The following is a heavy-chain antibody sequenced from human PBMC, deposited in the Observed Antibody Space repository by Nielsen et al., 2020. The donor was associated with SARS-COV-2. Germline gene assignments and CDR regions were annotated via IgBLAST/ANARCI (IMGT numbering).Heavy chain of an antibody. D-gene: IGHD5-12*01. CDR3: ATGDIVATTIY. CDR1: GYTFAGYY. J-gene: IGHJ4*02. Sequence: ASVKVSCKASGYTFAGYYMHWVRQAPGQGLEWMGRINPNSGGTNYAQKFQGRVTMTRDTSISTACMELSRLRSDDTAVYYCATGDIVATTIYWGQGTLVTVSS. V-gene: IGHV1-2*06. CDR2: INPNSGGT.